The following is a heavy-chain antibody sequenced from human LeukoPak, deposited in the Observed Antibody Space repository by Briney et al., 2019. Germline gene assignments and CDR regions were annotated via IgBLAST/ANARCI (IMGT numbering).Heavy chain of an antibody. Sequence: ASVKVSCKASGYTFTGYYVHWVRQAPGQGLEWMGWINPNSGGTNYAQKFQGRVTMTRDTSISTAYMELSRLRSDDTAVYYCARDLRNTSDWSGGMDVWGRGTTVTVSS. CDR3: ARDLRNTSDWSGGMDV. D-gene: IGHD6-19*01. V-gene: IGHV1-2*02. CDR2: INPNSGGT. J-gene: IGHJ6*02. CDR1: GYTFTGYY.